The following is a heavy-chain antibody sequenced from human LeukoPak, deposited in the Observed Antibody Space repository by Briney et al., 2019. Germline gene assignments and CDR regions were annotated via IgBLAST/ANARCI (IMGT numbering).Heavy chain of an antibody. CDR3: ARGGLGRYFDWLPQSHFDY. CDR2: MNPNSGNT. V-gene: IGHV1-8*02. Sequence: GASVKVSCKASGYTFTGYYMHWVRQAPGQGLEWMGWMNPNSGNTGYAQKFQGRVTMTRNTSISTAYMELSSLRSEDTAVYYCARGGLGRYFDWLPQSHFDYWGQGTLVTVSS. CDR1: GYTFTGYY. D-gene: IGHD3-9*01. J-gene: IGHJ4*02.